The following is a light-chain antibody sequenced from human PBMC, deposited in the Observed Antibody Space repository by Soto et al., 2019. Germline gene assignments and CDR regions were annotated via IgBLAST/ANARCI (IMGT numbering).Light chain of an antibody. CDR3: QQYNSYSPLT. Sequence: EILLTQSPGTLALSAGERATLSCGASQYIDSKYVAWYQQKLGQPPRLLVQGASSRATGIPDRFIGSGSGTDFTLTISSLQPDDFANYYCQQYNSYSPLTFGGGTKVDIK. CDR2: GAS. J-gene: IGKJ4*01. V-gene: IGKV3-20*01. CDR1: QYIDSKY.